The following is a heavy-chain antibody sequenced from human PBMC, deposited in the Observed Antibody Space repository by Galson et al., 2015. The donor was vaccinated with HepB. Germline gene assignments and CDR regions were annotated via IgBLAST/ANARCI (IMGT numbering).Heavy chain of an antibody. Sequence: SLRLSCAASGFTFSDYYMSWIRQAPGKGLEWVSYISSSSSYTNYADSVKGRFTISRDNAKNSLYPQMNSLRAEDTAVYYCARDNPNHYYGSGSYYTPYDYWGQGTLVTVSS. D-gene: IGHD3-10*01. CDR1: GFTFSDYY. J-gene: IGHJ4*02. V-gene: IGHV3-11*06. CDR2: ISSSSSYT. CDR3: ARDNPNHYYGSGSYYTPYDY.